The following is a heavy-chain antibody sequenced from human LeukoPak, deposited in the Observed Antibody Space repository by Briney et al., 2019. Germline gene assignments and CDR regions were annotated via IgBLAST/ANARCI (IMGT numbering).Heavy chain of an antibody. CDR1: GFPFCSYS. J-gene: IGHJ4*02. D-gene: IGHD3-10*01. CDR3: AYMRGLYYGIDY. Sequence: GALRLSLGASGFPFCSYSMTLGPPAPGKGLGWGSSISGSDGSTYYADSVKGRFTISRDNSKNTLYLQMNSLRAEDTAVYYCAYMRGLYYGIDYWGQGTLVTVSS. V-gene: IGHV3-23*01. CDR2: ISGSDGST.